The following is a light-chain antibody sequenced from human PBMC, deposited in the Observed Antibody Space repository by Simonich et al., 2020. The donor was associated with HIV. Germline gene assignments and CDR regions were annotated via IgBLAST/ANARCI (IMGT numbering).Light chain of an antibody. CDR1: QSISNS. CDR3: QQRSNWPRT. CDR2: DAS. J-gene: IGKJ4*01. V-gene: IGKV3-11*01. Sequence: EIVLTQSPATLSLSPGERATLSCRASQSISNSLAWYRQKPGQAPRLLIYDASNRATGIPARFSGSGSGTDFTLTISSLEPEDFAVYYCQQRSNWPRTFGGGTKVEIK.